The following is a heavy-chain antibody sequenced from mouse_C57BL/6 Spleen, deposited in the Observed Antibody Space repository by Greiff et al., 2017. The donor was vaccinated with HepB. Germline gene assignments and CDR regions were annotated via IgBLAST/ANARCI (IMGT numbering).Heavy chain of an antibody. CDR3: ALSNYERYFDV. J-gene: IGHJ1*03. Sequence: VQLQQSGAELVKPGASVKLSCTASGFNIKDYYMHWVKQRTEQGLEWIGRIDPEDGETKYAPKFKGKATLTADTSSNTAYLQLSSLTSEDTAVYYCALSNYERYFDVWGTGTTVTVSS. V-gene: IGHV14-2*01. CDR2: IDPEDGET. CDR1: GFNIKDYY. D-gene: IGHD2-5*01.